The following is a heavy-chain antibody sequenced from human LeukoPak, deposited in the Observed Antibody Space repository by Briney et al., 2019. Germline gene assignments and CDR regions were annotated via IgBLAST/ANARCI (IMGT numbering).Heavy chain of an antibody. CDR3: AIEGIYCVNGVCYLDY. Sequence: GGSLRLSCAASGFKFDDYGMSWVRQAPGKGLEWVSGISWNGGNTGYADSVKGRFTISRDNAKNSLFLQVNSLRADDTAFYYCAIEGIYCVNGVCYLDYWGQGTLVTVSS. V-gene: IGHV3-20*04. D-gene: IGHD2-8*01. J-gene: IGHJ4*02. CDR2: ISWNGGNT. CDR1: GFKFDDYG.